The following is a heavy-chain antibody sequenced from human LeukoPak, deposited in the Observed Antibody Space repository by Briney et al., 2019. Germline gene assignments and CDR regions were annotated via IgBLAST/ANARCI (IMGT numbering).Heavy chain of an antibody. CDR3: ARDWGRRCSSGWYGDFDY. J-gene: IGHJ4*02. D-gene: IGHD6-19*01. Sequence: GGSLRLSCAVSGLTFSSSWMDWVRQAPGKGLEWVASINPDGNKKYSADSVKGRFTISRDNAENSLYLQMNSLRVEDTAFYYCARDWGRRCSSGWYGDFDYWGQGTLVTVSS. CDR2: INPDGNKK. CDR1: GLTFSSSW. V-gene: IGHV3-7*01.